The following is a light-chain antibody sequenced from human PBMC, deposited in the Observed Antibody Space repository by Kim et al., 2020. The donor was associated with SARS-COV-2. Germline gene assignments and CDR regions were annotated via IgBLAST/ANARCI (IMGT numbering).Light chain of an antibody. CDR1: SSNIGAGFD. V-gene: IGLV1-40*01. Sequence: QRVTISGTGNSSNIGAGFDVNWSQQFPGRAPRLLIYGNTNRPSGVPDRFSGSRSVTSASLAITGLQADDEAEYHCQAYDSSLSAWVFGGGTKVTVL. J-gene: IGLJ3*02. CDR2: GNT. CDR3: QAYDSSLSAWV.